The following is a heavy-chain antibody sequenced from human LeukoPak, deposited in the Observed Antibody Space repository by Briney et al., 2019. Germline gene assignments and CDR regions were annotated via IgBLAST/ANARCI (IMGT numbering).Heavy chain of an antibody. J-gene: IGHJ4*02. V-gene: IGHV4-59*01. D-gene: IGHD3-10*01. CDR3: ARAFGYYGLD. CDR1: GGSISSYY. Sequence: PSEPLSLTCTVSGGSISSYYWSWIRQPPGKGLEWIGYIYYSGSTNYNPSLKSRVTISVDTSKNQFSLKLSSVTAADTAVYYCARAFGYYGLDWGQGTLVTVCS. CDR2: IYYSGST.